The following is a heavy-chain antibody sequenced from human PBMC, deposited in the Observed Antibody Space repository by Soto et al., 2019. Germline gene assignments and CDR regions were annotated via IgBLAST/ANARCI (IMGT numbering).Heavy chain of an antibody. J-gene: IGHJ5*01. CDR2: MSGSGGSS. Sequence: GGSLRLSCVASGFAFSDYAINWVRQAPGKGLEWVSGMSGSGGSSYYADSVKGRFTISRDNSKNTLYLQLNSLKAEDTAVYYCAKDRVGGWSSNWFDSWGQGTLVTVSS. CDR1: GFAFSDYA. CDR3: AKDRVGGWSSNWFDS. D-gene: IGHD6-19*01. V-gene: IGHV3-23*01.